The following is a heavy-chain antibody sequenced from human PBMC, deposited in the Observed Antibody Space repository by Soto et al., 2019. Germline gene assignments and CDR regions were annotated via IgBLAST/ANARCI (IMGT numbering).Heavy chain of an antibody. V-gene: IGHV3-23*01. CDR1: GFTFRNYA. CDR2: LSGSGGST. D-gene: IGHD1-26*01. CDR3: AKDPEWDYYYYMDV. J-gene: IGHJ6*03. Sequence: EVQLLEAGGGLVQPGGSLRVSCAASGFTFRNYAMSWVRQAPGKGLEWVSTLSGSGGSTYYADSVKGRFTISRDNSKNTLYLQMSSLRAEDTAVYYCAKDPEWDYYYYMDVWGKGTTVTVS.